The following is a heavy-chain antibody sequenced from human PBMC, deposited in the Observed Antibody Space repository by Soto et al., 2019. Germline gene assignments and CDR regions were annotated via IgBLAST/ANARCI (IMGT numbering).Heavy chain of an antibody. CDR1: GFTFSSYA. Sequence: QVQLVESGGGVVQPGRSLRLSCAASGFTFSSYAMHWVRQAPGKGLEWVAVISYDGSNKYYADSVKGRFTISRDNSKNTLYLQMNSLRAEDTAVYYCARGYGDYGLSDYWGQGTLVTVSS. V-gene: IGHV3-30-3*01. CDR3: ARGYGDYGLSDY. J-gene: IGHJ4*02. D-gene: IGHD4-17*01. CDR2: ISYDGSNK.